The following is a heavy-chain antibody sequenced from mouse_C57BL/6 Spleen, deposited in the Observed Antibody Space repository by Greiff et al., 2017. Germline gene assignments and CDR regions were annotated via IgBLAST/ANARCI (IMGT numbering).Heavy chain of an antibody. V-gene: IGHV5-9-1*02. CDR2: ISSGGDYI. CDR3: TRDVPNSADYYAMDY. Sequence: EVMLVESGEGLVKPGGSLKLSCAASGFTFSSYAMSWVRQTPEKRLEWVAYISSGGDYIYYADTVKGRFTISRDNARNTLYLQMSSLKSEDTAMYYCTRDVPNSADYYAMDYWGQGTSVTVSS. CDR1: GFTFSSYA. J-gene: IGHJ4*01.